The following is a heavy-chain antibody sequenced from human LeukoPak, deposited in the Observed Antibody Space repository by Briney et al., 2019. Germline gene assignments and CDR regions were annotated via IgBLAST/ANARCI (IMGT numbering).Heavy chain of an antibody. CDR2: ISVSGAGT. Sequence: GGSLRLPCAASGITFSSCVMSWVRQAPMKGLEWVSGISVSGAGTYCVDSVKGRFTISRDNSKNTLYLQMNSLRAEDTAVYYCTKGELLLSASDFWGQGTLVTVSS. D-gene: IGHD2-15*01. V-gene: IGHV3-23*01. J-gene: IGHJ4*02. CDR1: GITFSSCV. CDR3: TKGELLLSASDF.